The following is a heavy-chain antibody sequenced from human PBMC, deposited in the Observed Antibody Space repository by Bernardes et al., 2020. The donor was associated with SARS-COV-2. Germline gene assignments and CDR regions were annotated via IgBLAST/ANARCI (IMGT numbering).Heavy chain of an antibody. D-gene: IGHD3-22*01. V-gene: IGHV3-74*01. Sequence: GGSLRLSCAASGFTFSSYWIHWVRQVPGKGLVWVSRINTDGRTITYADSVKGRFIISRDNAKNTLYLQMNSLRVEDAAMYYCVRSAFSGGSGYCFDSWGQGTLVTVSS. CDR3: VRSAFSGGSGYCFDS. CDR2: INTDGRTI. CDR1: GFTFSSYW. J-gene: IGHJ4*02.